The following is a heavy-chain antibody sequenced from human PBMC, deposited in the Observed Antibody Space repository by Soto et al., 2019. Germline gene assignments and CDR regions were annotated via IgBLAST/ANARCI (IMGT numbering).Heavy chain of an antibody. V-gene: IGHV3-73*01. CDR1: GFTFSGSA. D-gene: IGHD3-3*01. CDR3: SRQASDFWSGKPQYYMDV. CDR2: IRSKPNNYAT. J-gene: IGHJ6*03. Sequence: EVQLVESGGGLVQPRGSLKLSCAASGFTFSGSAMHWVRQASGKGLEWVGRIRSKPNNYATAYGASVKGRFTISRDDSKNTAYLQMNSLNTEDTAVYYCSRQASDFWSGKPQYYMDVWGKGTTVTVSS.